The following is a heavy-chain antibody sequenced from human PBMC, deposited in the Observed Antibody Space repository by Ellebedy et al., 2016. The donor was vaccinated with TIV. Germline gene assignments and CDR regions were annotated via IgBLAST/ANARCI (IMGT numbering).Heavy chain of an antibody. V-gene: IGHV3-7*03. Sequence: GASLKISCAASGFTFNCYWMSWVRQAPGKGLEWVANINQDGKQTYYVDSVKGRFTISRDNAKNSLYLQMNSLRVEDRAVYHCAREGAYGDYSPGYYGMDVWGQGTTVTVSS. J-gene: IGHJ6*02. D-gene: IGHD3-22*01. CDR2: INQDGKQT. CDR1: GFTFNCYW. CDR3: AREGAYGDYSPGYYGMDV.